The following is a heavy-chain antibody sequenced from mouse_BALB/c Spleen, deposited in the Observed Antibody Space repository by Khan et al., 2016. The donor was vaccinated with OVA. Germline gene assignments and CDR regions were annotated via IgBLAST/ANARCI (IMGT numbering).Heavy chain of an antibody. CDR1: GYSITSGYG. J-gene: IGHJ2*01. CDR3: ARTARIKY. V-gene: IGHV3-2*02. Sequence: EVQLQESGPGLVKPSQSLSITCTVTGYSITSGYGWNWIRQFPGNKLEWMGYISYSGSTNYNPSIKSRISIIRETSKNQFFLQLNSVTTEDTATYCCARTARIKYWVQGTTLTVSS. D-gene: IGHD1-2*01. CDR2: ISYSGST.